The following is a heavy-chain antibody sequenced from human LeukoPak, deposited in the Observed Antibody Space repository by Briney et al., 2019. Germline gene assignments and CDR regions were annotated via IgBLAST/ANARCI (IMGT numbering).Heavy chain of an antibody. Sequence: GGSLRLSCAASGFTFSNYWMSWVRQAPGKGLEWVANIKQDGSEKYYVDSVKGRYTISRDNAKNSLYLQMNNLRAEDTAVYYCARGFSGSYSYYYYYMDVWGKGTTVTVSS. CDR2: IKQDGSEK. V-gene: IGHV3-7*01. D-gene: IGHD1-26*01. J-gene: IGHJ6*03. CDR1: GFTFSNYW. CDR3: ARGFSGSYSYYYYYMDV.